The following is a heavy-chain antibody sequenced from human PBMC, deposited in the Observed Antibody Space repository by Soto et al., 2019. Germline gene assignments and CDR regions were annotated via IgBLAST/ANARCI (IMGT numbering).Heavy chain of an antibody. V-gene: IGHV3-23*01. D-gene: IGHD3-3*01. CDR2: ISGSGGST. J-gene: IGHJ4*02. CDR1: GFTFSSYA. CDR3: AKVIRESYYDFWSGYYFWDY. Sequence: PGGSLRLSCAASGFTFSSYAMSWVRQAPGKGLEWVSAISGSGGSTYYADSVKGRFTISRDNSKNTLYLQMNSLRAEDTAVYYCAKVIRESYYDFWSGYYFWDYWGQGTLVTVSS.